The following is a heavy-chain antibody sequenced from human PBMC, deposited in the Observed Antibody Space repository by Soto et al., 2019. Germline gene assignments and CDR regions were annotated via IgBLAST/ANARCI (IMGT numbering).Heavy chain of an antibody. CDR2: IIPIFGTA. V-gene: IGHV1-69*01. J-gene: IGHJ6*02. D-gene: IGHD6-13*01. CDR1: GGTFSSYA. CDR3: ARPGIAAAGKRGYYYGMDV. Sequence: QVQLVQSGAEVKKPGSSVKVSCKASGGTFSSYAISWVRQAPGQGLEWMGGIIPIFGTANYAQKFQGRVTITADESTSTAYMELSSLRSEYTAVYYCARPGIAAAGKRGYYYGMDVWGRGTTVTVSS.